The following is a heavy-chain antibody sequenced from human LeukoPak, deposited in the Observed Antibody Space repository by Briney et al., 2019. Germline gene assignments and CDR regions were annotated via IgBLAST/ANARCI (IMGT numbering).Heavy chain of an antibody. J-gene: IGHJ4*02. CDR3: ARGGIAAAGRGFDY. Sequence: SETLSLTCTVSGGSISSSSYYWGWIRQPPGKGLEWIGSIYYSGSTYYNPSLKSRVTISVDTSKNQFSLKLSSVTAADTAVYYCARGGIAAAGRGFDYWGQGTLVTVSS. V-gene: IGHV4-39*07. CDR1: GGSISSSSYY. CDR2: IYYSGST. D-gene: IGHD6-13*01.